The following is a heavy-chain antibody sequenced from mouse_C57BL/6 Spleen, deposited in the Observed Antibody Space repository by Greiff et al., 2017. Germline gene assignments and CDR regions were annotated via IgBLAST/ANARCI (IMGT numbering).Heavy chain of an antibody. CDR1: GYTFTSYW. V-gene: IGHV1-69*01. CDR2: IDPSDSYT. D-gene: IGHD4-1*01. CDR3: ARGAGRDYAMDY. J-gene: IGHJ4*01. Sequence: VQLQQPGAELVMPGASVKLSCKASGYTFTSYWMHWVKQRPGQGLEWIGEIDPSDSYTNYNQKFKGKSTLTVDKSSSTAYMQLSSLTSEDSAVYYCARGAGRDYAMDYWGQGTSVTVSS.